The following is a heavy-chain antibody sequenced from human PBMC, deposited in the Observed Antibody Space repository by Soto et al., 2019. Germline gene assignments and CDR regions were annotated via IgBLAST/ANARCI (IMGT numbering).Heavy chain of an antibody. CDR3: ARPSTRGNHYYRMDV. Sequence: GESLKISCKGSGYSFTTYWIGWVRQMPGKGLEWMEIIYPADSDTRYSPSFQGQVTISADRSISTAYLQWSSLKASDTAMYYCARPSTRGNHYYRMDVWGQGTTVTVS. CDR2: IYPADSDT. V-gene: IGHV5-51*01. CDR1: GYSFTTYW. D-gene: IGHD2-2*01. J-gene: IGHJ6*02.